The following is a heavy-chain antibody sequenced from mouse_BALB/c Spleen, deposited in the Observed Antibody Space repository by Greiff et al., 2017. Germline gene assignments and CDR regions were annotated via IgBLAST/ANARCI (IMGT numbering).Heavy chain of an antibody. CDR2: ISDGGSYT. D-gene: IGHD1-1*01. CDR1: GFTFSDYY. V-gene: IGHV5-4*02. CDR3: ARDYYGSSQPTWFAY. J-gene: IGHJ3*01. Sequence: EVQVVESGGGLVKPGGSLKLSCAASGFTFSDYYMYWVRQTPEKRLEWVATISDGGSYTYYPDSVKGRFTISRDNAKNNLYLQMSSLKSEDTAMYYCARDYYGSSQPTWFAYWGQGTLVTVSA.